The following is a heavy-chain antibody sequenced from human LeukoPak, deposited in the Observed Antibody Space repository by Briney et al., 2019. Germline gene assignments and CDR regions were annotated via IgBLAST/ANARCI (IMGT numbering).Heavy chain of an antibody. V-gene: IGHV2-5*01. CDR2: IYWNDDK. D-gene: IGHD5-18*01. CDR3: AFSVSGYSYGYGISFDY. CDR1: GGSFSSGDYY. Sequence: TLSLTCTVSGGSFSSGDYYWSWIRQPPGKGLEWLALIYWNDDKLHSPSLRSSLTITKDTSKNQVVLTMTNMDPVDTGTYYCAFSVSGYSYGYGISFDYWGQGTLVTVSS. J-gene: IGHJ4*02.